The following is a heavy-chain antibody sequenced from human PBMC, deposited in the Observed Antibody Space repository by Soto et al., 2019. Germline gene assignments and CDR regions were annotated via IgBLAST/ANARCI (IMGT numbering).Heavy chain of an antibody. CDR2: INPNSGGT. J-gene: IGHJ3*02. V-gene: IGHV1-2*04. Sequence: ASVKVSCKASGYTFTGYYMHWVRQAPGQGLEWMGWINPNSGGTNYAQKFQGWVTMTRDTSISTAYMELSRLRSDDTAVYYCARGVKEQWLSDAFDIWGQGTMATVSS. D-gene: IGHD6-19*01. CDR3: ARGVKEQWLSDAFDI. CDR1: GYTFTGYY.